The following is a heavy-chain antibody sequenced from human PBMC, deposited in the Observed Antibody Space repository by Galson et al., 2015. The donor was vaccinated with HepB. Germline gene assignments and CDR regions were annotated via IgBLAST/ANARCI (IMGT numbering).Heavy chain of an antibody. Sequence: SVKVSCKASGGTFSSYAISWVRQAPGQGLEWMGGIIPIFGTANYAQKFQGRVTITADESTSTAYMELSSLRSEDTAVYYCARADCTGGVCYTLGYYYYYMDVWGKGTTVTVSS. V-gene: IGHV1-69*13. D-gene: IGHD2-8*02. CDR1: GGTFSSYA. CDR2: IIPIFGTA. J-gene: IGHJ6*03. CDR3: ARADCTGGVCYTLGYYYYYMDV.